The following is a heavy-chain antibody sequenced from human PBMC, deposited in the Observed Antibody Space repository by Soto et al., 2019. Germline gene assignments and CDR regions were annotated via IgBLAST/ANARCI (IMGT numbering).Heavy chain of an antibody. CDR3: AKGHTGYNSGSYAPWCFDS. J-gene: IGHJ4*02. CDR1: GFTFNNYA. CDR2: ISGSAATT. Sequence: EVQLLESGGGLVQPGGSLRLSCAASGFTFNNYAMNWVRQAPGKGLAWVSGISGSAATTHFADSVKGRFTISRDNPKNSVHLQMNSLRGDDTPVNYGAKGHTGYNSGSYAPWCFDSWGQGTLVSASS. V-gene: IGHV3-23*01. D-gene: IGHD6-19*01.